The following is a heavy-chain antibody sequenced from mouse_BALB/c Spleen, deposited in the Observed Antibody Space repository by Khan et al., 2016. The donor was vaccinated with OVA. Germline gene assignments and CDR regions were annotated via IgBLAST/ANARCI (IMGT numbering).Heavy chain of an antibody. Sequence: VQLQESGPGLVAPSQSLSITCTISGFSLSNYGVHWVRQPPGKGLEWLVVIWSDGSTTYNSTLKSRLSISKDNSKSKIFLKMNSLQTDDTAMYYGAKQPYYHYYMMDYWGQGTLVTVSS. D-gene: IGHD2-10*01. V-gene: IGHV2-6-1*01. CDR3: AKQPYYHYYMMDY. J-gene: IGHJ4*01. CDR2: IWSDGST. CDR1: GFSLSNYG.